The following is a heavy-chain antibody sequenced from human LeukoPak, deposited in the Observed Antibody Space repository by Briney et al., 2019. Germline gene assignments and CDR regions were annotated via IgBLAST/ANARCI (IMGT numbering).Heavy chain of an antibody. Sequence: GGSLRLSCAASGFTFSSYWMSWVRQAPGKGLEWVANIKQDGSEKYYVDSVKGRFTISRDNAKNSLYLQMNSLRAEDTAVYYCASTHGGCSGGSCYSRGAFDIWGQGTMVTVSS. CDR3: ASTHGGCSGGSCYSRGAFDI. D-gene: IGHD2-15*01. V-gene: IGHV3-7*01. CDR1: GFTFSSYW. CDR2: IKQDGSEK. J-gene: IGHJ3*02.